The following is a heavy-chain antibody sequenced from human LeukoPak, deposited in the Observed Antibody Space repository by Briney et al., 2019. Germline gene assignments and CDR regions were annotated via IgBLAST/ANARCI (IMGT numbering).Heavy chain of an antibody. CDR2: INHSGST. Sequence: SETLPLTCAVSAGFSCGYYCSWIRHHPRGGLEWIGEINHSGSTNYNSSLTSRVSISVDTSKNQFSLKLRSVTAADTAVYYCARDARLRYFDWPRKLIPYYFDYWGQGTLVTVSS. CDR1: AGFSCGYY. J-gene: IGHJ4*02. V-gene: IGHV4-34*01. CDR3: ARDARLRYFDWPRKLIPYYFDY. D-gene: IGHD3-9*01.